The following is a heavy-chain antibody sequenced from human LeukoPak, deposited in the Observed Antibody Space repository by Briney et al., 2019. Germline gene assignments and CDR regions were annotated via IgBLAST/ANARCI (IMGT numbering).Heavy chain of an antibody. CDR2: IKQDGSEK. CDR1: GFTFSSYW. J-gene: IGHJ3*02. CDR3: ARDPYSASSGYGAFDI. D-gene: IGHD5-18*01. V-gene: IGHV3-7*01. Sequence: GGSLRLSCAASGFTFSSYWMSWVRQAPGKGLEWVANIKQDGSEKYYVDSVKGRFTVSRDNAKNSLSLQMNSLRAEDTAVYFCARDPYSASSGYGAFDIWGQGTMVTVSS.